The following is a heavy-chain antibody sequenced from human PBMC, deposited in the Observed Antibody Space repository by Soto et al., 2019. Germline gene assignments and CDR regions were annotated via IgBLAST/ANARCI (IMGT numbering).Heavy chain of an antibody. J-gene: IGHJ4*02. V-gene: IGHV3-23*01. CDR2: VGPSGAST. D-gene: IGHD3-22*01. CDR3: ARSYYYDSTGCYRTFDY. Sequence: PGGSLRLSCAASGFTFSSYAMHWVRQAPGKGLEWVAVVGPSGASTFYADSVRGRFTISRDNSENTLYLQMNSLRAADTALYFCARSYYYDSTGCYRTFDYWGPGTLVTVSS. CDR1: GFTFSSYA.